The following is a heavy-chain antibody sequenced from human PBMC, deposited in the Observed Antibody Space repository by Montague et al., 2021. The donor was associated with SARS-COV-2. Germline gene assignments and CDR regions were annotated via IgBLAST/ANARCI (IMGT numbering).Heavy chain of an antibody. D-gene: IGHD3-10*01. J-gene: IGHJ4*02. Sequence: SLSLSFSASGFIFSSSGMHWIRQAPGKGLEWVAFISYDGSNRHHAGSVKGRFTISRDNSKNTLYLQMNSVRSEDTAVYYCTRKGFYGSGSFYTAGDYWGQGTRVTVSS. CDR1: GFIFSSSG. CDR3: TRKGFYGSGSFYTAGDY. V-gene: IGHV3-30*03. CDR2: ISYDGSNR.